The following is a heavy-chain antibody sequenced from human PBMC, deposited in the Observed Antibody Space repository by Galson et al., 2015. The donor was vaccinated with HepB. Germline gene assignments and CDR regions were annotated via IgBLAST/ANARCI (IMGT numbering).Heavy chain of an antibody. V-gene: IGHV3-9*01. CDR2: ISWNSGSI. CDR3: AKDHGEDYFDY. Sequence: SLRLSCAASGFTFDDYAMHWVRQAPGKGLEWVSGISWNSGSIGYADSVKGRFTISRDNAKNSLYLQMNSLRAEDTALYYCAKDHGEDYFDYWGQGTLVTVSS. D-gene: IGHD4-17*01. CDR1: GFTFDDYA. J-gene: IGHJ4*02.